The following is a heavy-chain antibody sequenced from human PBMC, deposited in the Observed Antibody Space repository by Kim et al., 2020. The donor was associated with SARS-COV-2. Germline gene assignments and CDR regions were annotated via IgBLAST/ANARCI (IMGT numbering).Heavy chain of an antibody. CDR2: IIPIFGTA. CDR3: ASSDIVVVVAATYYYYGMDV. D-gene: IGHD2-15*01. Sequence: SVKVSCKASGGTFSSYAISWVRQAPGQGLEWMGGIIPIFGTANYAQKFQGRVTITADESTSTAYMELSSLRSEDTAVYYCASSDIVVVVAATYYYYGMDVWGQGTTVTVSS. J-gene: IGHJ6*02. CDR1: GGTFSSYA. V-gene: IGHV1-69*13.